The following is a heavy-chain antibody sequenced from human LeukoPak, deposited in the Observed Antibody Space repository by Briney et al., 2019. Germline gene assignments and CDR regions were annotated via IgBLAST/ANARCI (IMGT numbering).Heavy chain of an antibody. D-gene: IGHD3-22*01. Sequence: NPGGSLRLSCAASGFTFSSHAMTWVRQAPGKGLEWVGRIKSKTDGGTTDYAAPVKGRFTISRDDSKNTLYLQMNSLKTEDTAVYYCTTDPDYYDSSGYPLDYWGQGTLVTVSS. J-gene: IGHJ4*02. CDR1: GFTFSSHA. CDR3: TTDPDYYDSSGYPLDY. V-gene: IGHV3-15*01. CDR2: IKSKTDGGTT.